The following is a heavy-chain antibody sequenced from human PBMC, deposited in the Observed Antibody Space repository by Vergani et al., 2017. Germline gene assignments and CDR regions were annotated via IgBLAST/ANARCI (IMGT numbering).Heavy chain of an antibody. CDR3: ARAGVVRGRDWFDP. CDR2: IYTSGST. D-gene: IGHD3-10*01. V-gene: IGHV4-4*08. J-gene: IGHJ5*02. CDR1: GGSISSYY. Sequence: QVQLQESGPGLVKPSETLSLTCTVSGGSISSYYWSWIRQPPGKGLEWIGYIYTSGSTYDNPSLKSRVTISVDTSKNQFSLKLSSVTAADTAVYYCARAGVVRGRDWFDPWGQGTLVTVSS.